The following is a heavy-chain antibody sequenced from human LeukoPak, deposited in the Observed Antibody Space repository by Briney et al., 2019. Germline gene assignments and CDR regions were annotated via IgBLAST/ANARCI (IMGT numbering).Heavy chain of an antibody. D-gene: IGHD6-13*01. CDR3: ARAHSSSWYGVDY. CDR2: INHSGST. CDR1: GGSFSGYY. Sequence: SETLSLTCAVYGGSFSGYYWSWIRQPPGKGLEWIGEINHSGSTNYNPSLKSRVTISVDTSKNQFSLKLSSVTAADTAVYYRARAHSSSWYGVDYWGQGTLVTVSS. J-gene: IGHJ4*02. V-gene: IGHV4-34*01.